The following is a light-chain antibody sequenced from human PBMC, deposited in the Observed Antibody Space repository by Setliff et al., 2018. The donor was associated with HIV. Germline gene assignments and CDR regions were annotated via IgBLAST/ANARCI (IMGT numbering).Light chain of an antibody. CDR2: DVT. V-gene: IGLV2-14*01. Sequence: QSVLAQPASLSGSPGQSITISCTETGSDVAGYTYVSWYQQHPGKAPKLMISDVTNRPSGVSNRFSGSKSGNTASLTISGLQAEDEADYYCCSYTSRTPLYVFGTGTKVTVL. CDR1: GSDVAGYTY. J-gene: IGLJ1*01. CDR3: CSYTSRTPLYV.